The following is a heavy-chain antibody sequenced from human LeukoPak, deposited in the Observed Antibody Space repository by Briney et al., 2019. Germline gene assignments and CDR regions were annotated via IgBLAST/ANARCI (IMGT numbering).Heavy chain of an antibody. Sequence: GGSLRLSCVASGFTFSSAWMHWVRQAPGKGLEWVANIRQDGSEKYYVDSVKGRFTISRDNAKNSLYLQMNSLRAEDTAVYYCAKGGKWDVTPFDYWGQGTLVTVSS. CDR1: GFTFSSAW. J-gene: IGHJ4*02. CDR2: IRQDGSEK. D-gene: IGHD1-26*01. V-gene: IGHV3-7*03. CDR3: AKGGKWDVTPFDY.